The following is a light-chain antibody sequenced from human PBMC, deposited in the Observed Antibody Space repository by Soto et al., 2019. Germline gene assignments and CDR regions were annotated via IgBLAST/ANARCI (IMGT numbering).Light chain of an antibody. CDR2: DAS. CDR1: QDISNH. CDR3: QKHDGVPL. Sequence: DIQLTQSPSSLSASVGDRVTITCQASQDISNHLNWYQQKPGKAPNLLIHDASDLETGVPSRFSGGGSGTFFSFTINSLQPEDIATYYCQKHDGVPLFGPGTKVDIK. J-gene: IGKJ3*01. V-gene: IGKV1-33*01.